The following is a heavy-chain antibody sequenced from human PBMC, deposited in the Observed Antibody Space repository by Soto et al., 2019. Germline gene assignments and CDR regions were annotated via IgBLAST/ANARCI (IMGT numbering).Heavy chain of an antibody. CDR3: ARDLVVVPAAKGYYYYGMDV. D-gene: IGHD2-2*01. V-gene: IGHV3-33*01. J-gene: IGHJ6*02. CDR1: GFTLSSYG. Sequence: GGSLRLSCAASGFTLSSYGMHWVRQAPGKGLEWVAVIWYDGSNKYYADSVKGRFTISRDNSKNTLYLQMNSLRAEDTAVYYCARDLVVVPAAKGYYYYGMDVWGQGTTVTVSS. CDR2: IWYDGSNK.